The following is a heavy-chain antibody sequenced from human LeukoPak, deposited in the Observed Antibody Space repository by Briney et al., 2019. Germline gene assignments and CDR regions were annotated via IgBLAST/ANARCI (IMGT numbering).Heavy chain of an antibody. V-gene: IGHV3-30*18. CDR1: GXTFSSYG. Sequence: GGSLRLSCAASGXTFSSYGVHWVRQAPGKGLEWVAVISYDGSNKYYADSVKGRFTISRDNSKNTLYLQMNSLRAEDTAVYYCAKRRITGTQPDYWGQGTLVTVSS. D-gene: IGHD1-20*01. CDR2: ISYDGSNK. CDR3: AKRRITGTQPDY. J-gene: IGHJ4*02.